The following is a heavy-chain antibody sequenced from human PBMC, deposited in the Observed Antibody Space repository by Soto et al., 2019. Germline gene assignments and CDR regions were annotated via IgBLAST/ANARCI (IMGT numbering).Heavy chain of an antibody. CDR3: AHYRIFGDFLYYFDS. CDR2: IYWDDDK. CDR1: GFSLSTSRVG. Sequence: QITLKESGPSLVKPTQTLTLTCTFSGFSLSTSRVGVGWIRQPPGKALEWLALIYWDDDKRYSPSLKTRLTITKDTSKTQVVHTMTNMVPVDTATYYCAHYRIFGDFLYYFDSWGQGTLVTVSS. V-gene: IGHV2-5*02. J-gene: IGHJ4*02. D-gene: IGHD4-17*01.